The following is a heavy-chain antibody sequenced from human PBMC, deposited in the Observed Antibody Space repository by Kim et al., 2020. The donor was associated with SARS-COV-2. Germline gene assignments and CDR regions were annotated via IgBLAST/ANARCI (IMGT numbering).Heavy chain of an antibody. J-gene: IGHJ4*02. D-gene: IGHD2-8*01. Sequence: GGSLRLSCAASGFTFSSYEMNWVRQAPGKGLEWVSYISSSGSTIYYADSVKGRFTISRDNAKNSLYLQMNSLRAEDTAVYYCARGYCTNGVCYKFYWGQGTLVTVSS. V-gene: IGHV3-48*03. CDR1: GFTFSSYE. CDR2: ISSSGSTI. CDR3: ARGYCTNGVCYKFY.